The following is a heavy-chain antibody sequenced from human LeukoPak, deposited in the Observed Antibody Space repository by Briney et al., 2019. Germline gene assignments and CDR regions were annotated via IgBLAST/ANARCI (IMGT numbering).Heavy chain of an antibody. J-gene: IGHJ3*02. D-gene: IGHD3-22*01. Sequence: PGGSLRLSCAASGFTFSSYEMNWVRQAPGKGLEWVSYISSSGSTIYYADSVKGRFTISRDNAKNSLYLQMNSLRAEDTALYYCAKDMGYYDSSGYGDPRGDAFDIWGQGTMVTVSS. CDR2: ISSSGSTI. V-gene: IGHV3-48*03. CDR1: GFTFSSYE. CDR3: AKDMGYYDSSGYGDPRGDAFDI.